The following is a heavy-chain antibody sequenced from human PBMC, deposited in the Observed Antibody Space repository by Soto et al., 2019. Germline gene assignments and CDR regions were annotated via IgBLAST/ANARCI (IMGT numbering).Heavy chain of an antibody. V-gene: IGHV3-23*01. CDR2: ISGSGGST. Sequence: PGGSLRLSCAASGFTLSSYAMSWVRQAPGKGLEWVSAISGSGGSTYYADSVKGRFTISRDNSKNTLYLQMNSLRAEDTAVYYCAKADTAMVRVPFDYWGQGTLVTVSS. D-gene: IGHD5-18*01. CDR1: GFTLSSYA. J-gene: IGHJ4*02. CDR3: AKADTAMVRVPFDY.